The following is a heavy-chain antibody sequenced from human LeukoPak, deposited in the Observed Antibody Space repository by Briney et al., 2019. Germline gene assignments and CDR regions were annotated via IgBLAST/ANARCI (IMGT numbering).Heavy chain of an antibody. J-gene: IGHJ5*02. CDR1: GGSISSGGYS. CDR3: ARVIQLFPIGCCWFDP. D-gene: IGHD5-18*01. V-gene: IGHV4-30-2*01. CDR2: IYHSGST. Sequence: SQTLSLTCAASGGSISSGGYSWSWIRQPPGKGLEWIGYIYHSGSTYYNPSLKSRVTISVDRSKNQFSLKLSSVTAADTAVYYCARVIQLFPIGCCWFDPWGQGTLVTVSS.